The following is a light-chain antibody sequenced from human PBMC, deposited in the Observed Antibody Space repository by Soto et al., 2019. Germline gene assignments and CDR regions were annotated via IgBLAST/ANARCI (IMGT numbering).Light chain of an antibody. J-gene: IGKJ2*02. V-gene: IGKV1-6*01. Sequence: AIQMTQSPSSLSASVGDRVTITCRASQGIRNDLGWYQQKPGKAPKLLIYAASSLQSGVPSRFSGSGSGTDFTLTISSLQPEDFAVYYCQQYGSSPRMCAFGQGTKLEIK. CDR3: QQYGSSPRMCA. CDR2: AAS. CDR1: QGIRND.